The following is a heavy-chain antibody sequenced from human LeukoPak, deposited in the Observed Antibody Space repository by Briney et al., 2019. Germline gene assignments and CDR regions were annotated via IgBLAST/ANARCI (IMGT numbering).Heavy chain of an antibody. D-gene: IGHD1-26*01. V-gene: IGHV3-23*01. CDR2: IGGSGDST. CDR1: GFTFTTYA. Sequence: GGSLRLSCTASGFTFTTYAMTWVRQAPGNGLEWVSTIGGSGDSTYYPDSVKGRFTISRDNSKNTLYLQMNSLRADDTAVYYCVKAIAGRSSGPGSWGQGTLVTVSS. J-gene: IGHJ5*02. CDR3: VKAIAGRSSGPGS.